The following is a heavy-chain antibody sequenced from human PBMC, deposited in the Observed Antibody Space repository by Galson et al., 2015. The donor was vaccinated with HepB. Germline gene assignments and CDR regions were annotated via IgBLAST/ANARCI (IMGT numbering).Heavy chain of an antibody. CDR1: GYSFTSYW. CDR2: IYPGDSDT. V-gene: IGHV5-51*01. CDR3: ARRRYYDSSGYYSHYYYYGMDV. J-gene: IGHJ6*02. Sequence: QSGAEVKKPGESLKISCKGSGYSFTSYWIGWVRQMPGKGLEWMGIIYPGDSDTRYSPSFQGQVTISADKPISTAYLQWSSLKASDTAMYYCARRRYYDSSGYYSHYYYYGMDVWGQGTTVTVSS. D-gene: IGHD3-22*01.